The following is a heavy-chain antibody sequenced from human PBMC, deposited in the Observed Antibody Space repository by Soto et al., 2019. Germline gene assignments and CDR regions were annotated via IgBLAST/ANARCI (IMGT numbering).Heavy chain of an antibody. CDR1: GGTFSSYA. CDR2: IIPIFGTA. V-gene: IGHV1-69*06. J-gene: IGHJ6*02. D-gene: IGHD3-9*01. Sequence: SVKVSCKASGGTFSSYAISWVRQAPGQGLEWMGGIIPIFGTANYAQKFQGRVTITADKSTSTAYMELSSLRSEDTAVYYCARGLRYFDWLPTQAYYYYYGMDVWGQGTTVTVSS. CDR3: ARGLRYFDWLPTQAYYYYYGMDV.